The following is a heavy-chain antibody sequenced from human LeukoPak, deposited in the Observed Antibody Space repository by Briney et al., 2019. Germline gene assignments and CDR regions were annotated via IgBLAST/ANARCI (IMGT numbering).Heavy chain of an antibody. CDR2: ISYDGSNK. CDR3: ARDYLSTYYDFWSGYPSYYFDY. J-gene: IGHJ4*02. CDR1: GFTFSSYA. D-gene: IGHD3-3*01. V-gene: IGHV3-30-3*01. Sequence: GGSLRLSCAASGFTFSSYAMHWVRQAAGKGLEWVAIISYDGSNKYYADSVKGRFTISRDNSKNTLYLQMNSLRAEDTAVYYCARDYLSTYYDFWSGYPSYYFDYWGQGTLVTVSS.